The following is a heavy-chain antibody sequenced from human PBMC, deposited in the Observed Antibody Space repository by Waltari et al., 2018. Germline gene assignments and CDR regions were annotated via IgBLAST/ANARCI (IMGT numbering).Heavy chain of an antibody. CDR3: ARGLLRFLEWPPLGY. V-gene: IGHV1-8*01. D-gene: IGHD3-3*01. Sequence: QVQLVQSGAEVKKPGASVKVSCKASGYTFTSYDINWVRQATGQGLAWLGWRNPNSGNTGDAQKFQGRVTMTRNTSISTAYMELSSLRSEDTAVYYCARGLLRFLEWPPLGYWGQGTLVTVSS. CDR1: GYTFTSYD. J-gene: IGHJ4*02. CDR2: RNPNSGNT.